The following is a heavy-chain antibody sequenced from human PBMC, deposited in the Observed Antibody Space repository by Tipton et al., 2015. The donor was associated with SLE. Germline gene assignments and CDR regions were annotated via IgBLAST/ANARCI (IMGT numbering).Heavy chain of an antibody. J-gene: IGHJ4*02. V-gene: IGHV3-30*02. CDR1: GFTFSHYA. Sequence: GSLRLSCTASGFTFSHYAMDWVRQAPGKGLEWVAHIGSDGYGKHYADSVKGRFTISRDTFKSTVSLQMNSLRGEDSAVYFCAKDDGIYGRDYWGQGTLVTVSS. CDR2: IGSDGYGK. CDR3: AKDDGIYGRDY. D-gene: IGHD4-17*01.